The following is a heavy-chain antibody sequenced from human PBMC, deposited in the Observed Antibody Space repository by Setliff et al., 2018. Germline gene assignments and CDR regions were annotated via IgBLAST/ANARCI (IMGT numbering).Heavy chain of an antibody. J-gene: IGHJ4*02. Sequence: AGGSLRLSCAASGFTFSRSAIHWVRQASGKGLEWVGRVRSRINNFATAYDASVKGRFIISRDDSKNTAYLQMNSLKTEDTAVYYCASDIHNDYDYFGYWGQGIQVTVSS. CDR1: GFTFSRSA. V-gene: IGHV3-73*01. CDR2: VRSRINNFAT. CDR3: ASDIHNDYDYFGY. D-gene: IGHD4-17*01.